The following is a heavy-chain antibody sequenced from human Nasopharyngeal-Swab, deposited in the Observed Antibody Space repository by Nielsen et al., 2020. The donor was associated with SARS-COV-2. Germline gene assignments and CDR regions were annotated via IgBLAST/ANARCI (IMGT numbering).Heavy chain of an antibody. V-gene: IGHV4-31*03. CDR2: IYYSGST. Sequence: SETLSLTCTVSGGSISSGGYYWSWIRQHPGKGLEWIGYIYYSGSTYCNPSLKSRVTISVDTSKNQFSLKLSSVTAADTAVYYCARDGPIGWFDPWGQGTLVTVSS. CDR3: ARDGPIGWFDP. J-gene: IGHJ5*02. CDR1: GGSISSGGYY.